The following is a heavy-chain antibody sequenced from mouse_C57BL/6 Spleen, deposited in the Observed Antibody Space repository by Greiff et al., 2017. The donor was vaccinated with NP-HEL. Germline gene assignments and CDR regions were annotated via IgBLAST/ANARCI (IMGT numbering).Heavy chain of an antibody. CDR2: IDPSDSET. D-gene: IGHD2-3*01. Sequence: QVQLQQPGAELVRPGSSVKLSCKASGYTFTSYWMHWVKQRPIQGLEWIGNIDPSDSETHYNQKFKDKATLTVDKSSSTAYMQLSSLTSEDSAVYFCARDDGYYGAMDYWGQGTSVTVSS. CDR3: ARDDGYYGAMDY. CDR1: GYTFTSYW. J-gene: IGHJ4*01. V-gene: IGHV1-52*01.